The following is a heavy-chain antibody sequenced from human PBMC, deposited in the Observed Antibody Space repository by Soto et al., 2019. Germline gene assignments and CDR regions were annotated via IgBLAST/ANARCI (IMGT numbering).Heavy chain of an antibody. CDR3: ARDRLMGYDSRGFYS. D-gene: IGHD3-22*01. V-gene: IGHV1-18*01. CDR1: GYSFSSYG. Sequence: QVQLVQSGAELRKPGASVKVSCKASGYSFSSYGINWVRQAPGQGLEWMGWINTYNGNRNYAQKFEARVTMTTATSTNTVYMELRTLKSDDTAIYSSARDRLMGYDSRGFYSWGQGTLVTVSS. J-gene: IGHJ4*02. CDR2: INTYNGNR.